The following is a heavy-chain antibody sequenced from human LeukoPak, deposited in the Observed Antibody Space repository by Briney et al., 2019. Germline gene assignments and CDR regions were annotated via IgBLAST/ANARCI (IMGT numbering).Heavy chain of an antibody. Sequence: GGSLRLSCAASGFTFSSYWMSWVRQAPGKGLEWVSTISASGGNTYYADSVKGRFTISRDNSKNTLFLQMNSLRAEDTAVYYCAKGLLSSSSSNPLGYWGQGTLVTVSS. D-gene: IGHD6-6*01. CDR2: ISASGGNT. CDR3: AKGLLSSSSSNPLGY. V-gene: IGHV3-23*01. J-gene: IGHJ4*02. CDR1: GFTFSSYW.